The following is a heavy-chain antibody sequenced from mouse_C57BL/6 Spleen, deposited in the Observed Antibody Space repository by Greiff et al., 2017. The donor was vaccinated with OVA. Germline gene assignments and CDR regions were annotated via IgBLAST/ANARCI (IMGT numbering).Heavy chain of an antibody. Sequence: QVQLQQPGAELVRPGSSVKLSCKASGYTFTSYWMHWVKQRPIQGLEWIGNIDPSDSETHYNQKFKDKATLTVDKSSSTAYMQLSSLTSEDSAVYYCARDPLDYYGSSYPHYAMDYWGQGTSVTVSS. V-gene: IGHV1-52*01. J-gene: IGHJ4*01. CDR2: IDPSDSET. D-gene: IGHD1-1*01. CDR3: ARDPLDYYGSSYPHYAMDY. CDR1: GYTFTSYW.